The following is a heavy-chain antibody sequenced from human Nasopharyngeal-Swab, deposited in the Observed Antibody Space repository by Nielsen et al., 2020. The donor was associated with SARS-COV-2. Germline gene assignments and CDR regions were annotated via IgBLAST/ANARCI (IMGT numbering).Heavy chain of an antibody. V-gene: IGHV3-11*04. CDR3: ATGDRASDY. Sequence: GESLKISCAASGFTFSDYYMSWIRQAPGKGLEWVSYISSSGSTIYYADSVKGRFTISRDNAKNSLYLQMNSLRAEDAAVYYCATGDRASDYWGQGTLVTVSS. CDR1: GFTFSDYY. CDR2: ISSSGSTI. J-gene: IGHJ4*02. D-gene: IGHD1-1*01.